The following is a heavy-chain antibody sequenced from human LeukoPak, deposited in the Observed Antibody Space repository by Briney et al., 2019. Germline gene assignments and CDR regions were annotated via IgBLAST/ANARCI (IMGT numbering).Heavy chain of an antibody. CDR2: IYYSGST. V-gene: IGHV4-59*01. CDR3: ARMTRLWFGEFDY. CDR1: GGSISSYY. Sequence: SETLSLTCTVSGGSISSYYWSWIRPPPGKGLEWSGYIYYSGSTNYNPSLKSRVTISVDTSKNQFSLKLSSVTAADTAVYYCARMTRLWFGEFDYWGQGTLVTVSS. D-gene: IGHD3-10*01. J-gene: IGHJ4*02.